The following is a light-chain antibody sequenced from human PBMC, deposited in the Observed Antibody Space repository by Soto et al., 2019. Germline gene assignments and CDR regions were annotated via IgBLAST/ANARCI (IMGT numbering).Light chain of an antibody. CDR2: DVS. V-gene: IGLV2-14*01. CDR1: SXDVGGYNY. Sequence: QSALTQPASVSGSPGQSITISCTGTSXDVGGYNYVSWYQQHPGKAPKLMIYDVSNRPSGVSNRFYGSKSGNTASLTISGLQAEDEADYYCSSYTSSSTPYVFGTGTKSPS. J-gene: IGLJ1*01. CDR3: SSYTSSSTPYV.